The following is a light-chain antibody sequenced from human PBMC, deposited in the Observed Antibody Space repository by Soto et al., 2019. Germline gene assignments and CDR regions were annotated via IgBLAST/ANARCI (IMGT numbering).Light chain of an antibody. CDR2: DAS. V-gene: IGKV3-11*01. Sequence: EIVLTQSPATLSLSPGERATLSCRASQTVTNDFDFAWYQQKPGQAPRLLIYDASNRATGIPARFSGSGSGTDFTLTTSSLEPEDFAVYYCQHRHNFGPGTKVDIK. J-gene: IGKJ3*01. CDR3: QHRHN. CDR1: QTVTND.